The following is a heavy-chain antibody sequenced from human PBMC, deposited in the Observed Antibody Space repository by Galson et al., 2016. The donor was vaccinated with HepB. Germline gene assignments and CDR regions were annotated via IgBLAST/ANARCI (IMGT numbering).Heavy chain of an antibody. Sequence: SLRLSCAASGFTFSNFGLHWVRQAPGKGLGWVAAIWYDANNKYYADSVKGRFTISRDKSKNTLYLQMNSLRAEDTAVYFCAREKGSGFLGGMDVWGQGTTVTVYS. D-gene: IGHD6-19*01. V-gene: IGHV3-33*01. CDR1: GFTFSNFG. J-gene: IGHJ6*02. CDR2: IWYDANNK. CDR3: AREKGSGFLGGMDV.